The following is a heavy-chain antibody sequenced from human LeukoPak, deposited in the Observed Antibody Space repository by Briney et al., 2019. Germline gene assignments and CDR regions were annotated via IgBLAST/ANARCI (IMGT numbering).Heavy chain of an antibody. D-gene: IGHD6-13*01. CDR3: AKGSIAAAGILFDY. J-gene: IGHJ4*02. V-gene: IGHV3-30*02. CDR1: GFTLSSYG. Sequence: PGGSLRLSCAASGFTLSSYGMHWVRQAPGKGLEWVAFIRYDGSNKYYADSVKGRFTISRDNSKNTLYLQMNSLRAEDTAVYYCAKGSIAAAGILFDYWGQGTLVTVSS. CDR2: IRYDGSNK.